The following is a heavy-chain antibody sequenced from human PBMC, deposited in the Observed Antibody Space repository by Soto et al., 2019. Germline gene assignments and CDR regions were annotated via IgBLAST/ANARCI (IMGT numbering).Heavy chain of an antibody. V-gene: IGHV3-13*01. CDR1: GFTCSTCD. J-gene: IGHJ4*02. D-gene: IGHD3-3*01. Sequence: HPGGSLRLSCAGSGFTCSTCDMHWVRQGTGKGLEWVSTIGTAGDTNYAVSVKGRVTISRENAKNCLCLQVNSLRAGDTAVYYSARDPYGFWSDYWRGLAFNYWGQGTLVTVSS. CDR2: IGTAGDT. CDR3: ARDPYGFWSDYWRGLAFNY.